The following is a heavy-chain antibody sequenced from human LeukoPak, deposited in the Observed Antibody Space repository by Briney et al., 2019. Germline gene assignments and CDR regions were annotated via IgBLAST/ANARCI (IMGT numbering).Heavy chain of an antibody. CDR1: GFTFSSYS. J-gene: IGHJ5*02. CDR2: ISSSSSYI. CDR3: ARDNYGSGSYWFIS. V-gene: IGHV3-21*01. Sequence: GGSLRLSCAASGFTFSSYSMNWVRLAPGKGLEWVSSISSSSSYIYYADSVKGRFTISRDNAKNSLYLQMNSLRAEETAVYYCARDNYGSGSYWFISWGQGTLVTVSS. D-gene: IGHD3-10*01.